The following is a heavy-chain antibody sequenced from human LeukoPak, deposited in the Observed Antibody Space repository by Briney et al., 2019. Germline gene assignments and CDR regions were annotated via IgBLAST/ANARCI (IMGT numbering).Heavy chain of an antibody. D-gene: IGHD1-26*01. V-gene: IGHV3-74*01. CDR3: ARGATYAYYQDY. CDR2: IKYDASST. Sequence: PGGSLRLSCADSGFTFSSHWMHWVRQAPGKGLVWVSRIKYDASSTSYADSVKGRFTISRDNAKNTLYLQMNSLRAEDTAVHYCARGATYAYYQDYWGQGTLVTVSS. CDR1: GFTFSSHW. J-gene: IGHJ4*02.